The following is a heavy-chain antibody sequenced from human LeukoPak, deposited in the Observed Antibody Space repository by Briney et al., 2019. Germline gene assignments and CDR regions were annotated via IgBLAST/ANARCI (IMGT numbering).Heavy chain of an antibody. J-gene: IGHJ4*02. Sequence: SSETLSLTCTVSGGSISSYYWSWIRQAPGKGQEWIGYIYYSGSTNYSPSLKSRVTISIDTSRKQFSLKLTSVTAADTAVYYCARGRGYSGYALEYWGQGILVTVSS. CDR1: GGSISSYY. CDR3: ARGRGYSGYALEY. V-gene: IGHV4-59*01. CDR2: IYYSGST. D-gene: IGHD5-12*01.